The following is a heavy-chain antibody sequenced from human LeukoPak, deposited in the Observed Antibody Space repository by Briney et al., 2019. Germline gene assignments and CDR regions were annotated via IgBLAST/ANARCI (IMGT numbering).Heavy chain of an antibody. CDR3: ATPSQTHYGSGVDI. J-gene: IGHJ3*02. Sequence: ASVKVSCKASGGTFSSYAISWVRQAPGQGLEWMGGIIPIFGTANYAQKFQGRVTITADESTSTAYMELSSLRSEDTAVYYCATPSQTHYGSGVDIWGQGTMVTVSS. CDR2: IIPIFGTA. CDR1: GGTFSSYA. V-gene: IGHV1-69*13. D-gene: IGHD3-10*01.